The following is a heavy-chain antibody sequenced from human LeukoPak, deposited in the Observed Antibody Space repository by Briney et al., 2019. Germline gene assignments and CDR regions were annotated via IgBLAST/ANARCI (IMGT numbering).Heavy chain of an antibody. CDR3: AKRAVLRFLEWLLYGAFDI. Sequence: GSLRLSCAASGFTFSSYAMSWVRQAPGKGLEWVSAISGSGGSTYYADSVKGRFTISRDNSKNTLYLQMNSLRAEDTAVYYCAKRAVLRFLEWLLYGAFDIWGQGTMVTVSS. V-gene: IGHV3-23*01. CDR2: ISGSGGST. CDR1: GFTFSSYA. D-gene: IGHD3-3*01. J-gene: IGHJ3*02.